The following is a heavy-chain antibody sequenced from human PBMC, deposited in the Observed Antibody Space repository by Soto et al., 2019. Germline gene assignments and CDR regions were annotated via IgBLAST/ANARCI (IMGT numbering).Heavy chain of an antibody. CDR1: GYIFTTYG. CDR3: ARDRPPGSLYGMDA. CDR2: ISTDSGYT. Sequence: QIQLVHSGGEVERPGASVTVSCEASGYIFTTYGLSWVRQTPAHGLEWMGWISTDSGYTQYSQLFQGRVTMTRDTSTNTAYMELRDLTFDDTGIYYCARDRPPGSLYGMDAWGQGTAVTVSS. V-gene: IGHV1-18*01. J-gene: IGHJ6*02.